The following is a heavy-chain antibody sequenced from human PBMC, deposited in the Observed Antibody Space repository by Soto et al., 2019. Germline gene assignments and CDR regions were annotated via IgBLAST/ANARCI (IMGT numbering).Heavy chain of an antibody. V-gene: IGHV3-48*01. CDR2: ISSSSSTI. J-gene: IGHJ3*02. Sequence: PGGSLRLSCAASGFTFSSYSMNWVRQAPGKGLEWVSYISSSSSTIYYADSVKGRFTISRDNSKNTLYLQMNSLRAEDTAVYYCAREGYCSGGSCYSYAFDIWGQGTMVTVSS. D-gene: IGHD2-15*01. CDR3: AREGYCSGGSCYSYAFDI. CDR1: GFTFSSYS.